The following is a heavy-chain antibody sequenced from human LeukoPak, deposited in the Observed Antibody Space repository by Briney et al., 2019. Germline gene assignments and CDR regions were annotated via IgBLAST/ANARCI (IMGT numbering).Heavy chain of an antibody. CDR2: INSDGSWT. CDR1: GNYW. Sequence: GESLRLSCAASGNYWMHWVRQAPGKGLVWVSHINSDGSWTGYADSVKGRFTISKDNAKNTVYLQMNNLRAEDTAVYYCVSFCETYWGRGTLVTVSS. J-gene: IGHJ4*02. D-gene: IGHD2-15*01. CDR3: VSFCETY. V-gene: IGHV3-74*01.